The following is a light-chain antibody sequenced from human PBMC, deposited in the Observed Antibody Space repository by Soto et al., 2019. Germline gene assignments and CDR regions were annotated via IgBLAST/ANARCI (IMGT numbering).Light chain of an antibody. CDR1: QTISSY. CDR2: DAS. CDR3: QQYYSNPET. J-gene: IGKJ1*01. Sequence: DIQVTQSPSTLPGSLGASVPITCRASQTISSYLNWYQQKPGKAPKLLIYDASTLKSGVPSRFSGSGSGTDFTLTISSLQPEDFATYYCQQYYSNPETFGQGTKVDIK. V-gene: IGKV1-39*01.